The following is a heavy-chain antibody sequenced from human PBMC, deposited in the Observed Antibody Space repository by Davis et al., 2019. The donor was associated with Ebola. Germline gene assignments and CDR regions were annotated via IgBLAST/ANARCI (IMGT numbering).Heavy chain of an antibody. CDR1: GFTFSNYA. Sequence: GESLKISCAASGFTFSNYAMSWVRQAPGKGTEWVSGKSGSGATTYYADSVKGRFTISRDNSKNTLYLQMNSLRADDTALYYCAKGGARYFYHYYGMDVWGQGTTVTVSS. V-gene: IGHV3-23*01. D-gene: IGHD2/OR15-2a*01. CDR3: AKGGARYFYHYYGMDV. CDR2: KSGSGATT. J-gene: IGHJ6*02.